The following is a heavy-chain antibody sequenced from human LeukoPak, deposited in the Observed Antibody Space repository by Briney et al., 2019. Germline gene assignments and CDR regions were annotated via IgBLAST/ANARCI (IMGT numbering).Heavy chain of an antibody. J-gene: IGHJ3*02. CDR3: ARDTPHRVHYYDSSGYYPHDAFDI. CDR1: GYTFTSYG. V-gene: IGHV1-18*01. CDR2: ISAYNGNT. Sequence: ASVKVSCKASGYTFTSYGISWVRQAPGQGLEWMGWISAYNGNTNYAQKLRGRVTMTTDTSTSTAYMELRSLRSDDTAVYYCARDTPHRVHYYDSSGYYPHDAFDIWGQGTMVTVSS. D-gene: IGHD3-22*01.